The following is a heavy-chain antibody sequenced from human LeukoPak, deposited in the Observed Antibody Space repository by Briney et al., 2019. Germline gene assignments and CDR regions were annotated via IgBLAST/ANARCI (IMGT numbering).Heavy chain of an antibody. CDR3: ARLAAAGKGY. CDR2: IYYSGST. Sequence: SETLSLTCAVSGGSISSGGYSWSWIRQPPGKGLEWIGYIYYSGSTYYNPSLKSRVTISVDTSKNQFSLKLSSVTAADTAVYYCARLAAAGKGYWGQGTLVTVSS. V-gene: IGHV4-30-4*07. CDR1: GGSISSGGYS. J-gene: IGHJ4*02. D-gene: IGHD6-13*01.